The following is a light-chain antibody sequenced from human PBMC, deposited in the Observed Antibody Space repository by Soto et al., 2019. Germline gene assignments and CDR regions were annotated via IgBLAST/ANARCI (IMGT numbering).Light chain of an antibody. J-gene: IGKJ1*01. V-gene: IGKV3-20*01. CDR1: QSVSSSY. CDR2: GAS. CDR3: QKYGSSPPWT. Sequence: EIVLTQSPGTLSLSPGERATLSCRASQSVSSSYLAWYQQKPGQAPRLLIYGASSRATGIPDRFSGSGSGTDFTLTISTLEPEDFAVYYCQKYGSSPPWTFGQGPKVEIK.